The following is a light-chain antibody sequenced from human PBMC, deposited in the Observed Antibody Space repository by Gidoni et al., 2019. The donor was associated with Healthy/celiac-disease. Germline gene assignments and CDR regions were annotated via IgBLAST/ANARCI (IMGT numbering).Light chain of an antibody. CDR2: DVS. Sequence: QSALTQPSSVSGSPGQPITISCTGTSSDVGGYNYVSWYQQHPGKAPKLMIYDVSNQPAGVSNRFSGSKSGNTASLTISGLHAEDEADYYCSSYTSSSTLEVFGGGTKLTVL. CDR3: SSYTSSSTLEV. J-gene: IGLJ2*01. CDR1: SSDVGGYNY. V-gene: IGLV2-14*01.